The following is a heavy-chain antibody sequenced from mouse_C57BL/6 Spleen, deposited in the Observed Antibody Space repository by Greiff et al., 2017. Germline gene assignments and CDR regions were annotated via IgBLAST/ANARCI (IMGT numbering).Heavy chain of an antibody. J-gene: IGHJ2*01. Sequence: EVQGVESGGGLVKPGGSLKLSCAASGFTFSDYGMHWVRQAPEKGLEWVAYISSGSSTIYYADTVKGRFTISRDNANNTLFLQMTSLRSEDTAMYYCARAPYYSNYEWYYFDYWGQGTTLTVSS. V-gene: IGHV5-17*01. D-gene: IGHD2-5*01. CDR2: ISSGSSTI. CDR1: GFTFSDYG. CDR3: ARAPYYSNYEWYYFDY.